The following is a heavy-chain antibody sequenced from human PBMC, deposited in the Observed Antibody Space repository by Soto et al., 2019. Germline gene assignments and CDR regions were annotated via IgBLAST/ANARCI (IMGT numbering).Heavy chain of an antibody. D-gene: IGHD3-10*01. Sequence: ASVKVSCKASGYTFTGYYMHWVRQAPGQGLEWMGWINPNSGGTNYAQKLQGRVTMTTDTSTSTAYMELRSLRSDDTAVYYYARTYYGSGSYPGWFDPWGQGTLVTVSS. J-gene: IGHJ5*02. CDR1: GYTFTGYY. V-gene: IGHV1-2*02. CDR3: ARTYYGSGSYPGWFDP. CDR2: INPNSGGT.